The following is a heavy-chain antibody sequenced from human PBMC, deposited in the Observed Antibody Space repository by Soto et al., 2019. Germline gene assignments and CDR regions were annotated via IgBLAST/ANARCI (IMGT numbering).Heavy chain of an antibody. CDR3: ARDIVVVPAPRSYGMDV. CDR1: GGSISSGGYY. D-gene: IGHD2-2*01. Sequence: QVQLQESGPGLVKPSQTLSLTCTVSGGSISSGGYYWSWIRQHPGKGLEWIGYIYYSGSTYYNPSLQSRVTISVDTSKNQFSLKLSSVTAADTAVYYCARDIVVVPAPRSYGMDVWGQGTTVTVSS. CDR2: IYYSGST. J-gene: IGHJ6*02. V-gene: IGHV4-31*03.